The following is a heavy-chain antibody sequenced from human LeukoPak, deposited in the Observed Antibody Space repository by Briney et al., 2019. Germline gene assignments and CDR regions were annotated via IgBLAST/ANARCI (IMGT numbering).Heavy chain of an antibody. V-gene: IGHV3-21*01. CDR2: ISSSSSYI. CDR1: GFTFSSYS. CDR3: ARDRDGNFDY. J-gene: IGHJ4*02. Sequence: GGSLRLSCAASGFTFSSYSMNWVRQAPGKGLEWVSSISSSSSYIYHADSVKGRFTISRDNAKNSLYLQMNSLRAEDTAVYYCARDRDGNFDYWGQGTLVTVSS. D-gene: IGHD5-24*01.